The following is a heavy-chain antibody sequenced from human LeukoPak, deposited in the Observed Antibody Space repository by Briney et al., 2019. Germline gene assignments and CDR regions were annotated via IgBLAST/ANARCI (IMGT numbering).Heavy chain of an antibody. J-gene: IGHJ4*02. V-gene: IGHV3-30*03. CDR3: AHTPWFGELLYPFDY. CDR2: ISYDGSNK. Sequence: GGSLRLSCAASGFTFSSYGMHWVRQAPGKGLEWVAVISYDGSNKYYADSVKGRFTISRDNPKNTLYLQMNSLRAEDTAVYYCAHTPWFGELLYPFDYWGQGTLVTVSS. CDR1: GFTFSSYG. D-gene: IGHD3-10*01.